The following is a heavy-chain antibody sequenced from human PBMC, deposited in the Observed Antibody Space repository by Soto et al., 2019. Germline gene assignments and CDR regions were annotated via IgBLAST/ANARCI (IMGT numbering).Heavy chain of an antibody. Sequence: QVQLVESGGGVVQAGRSMRLSCAASGLTFRSYAMHWVRQAPGKGLAWVAVVSYDGGSKYYADSVKGRFTISRDNSNNTLYLQMNSLRAEDTAVYYCASGPVSSAPDYWGQGTLVTVSS. CDR2: VSYDGGSK. CDR3: ASGPVSSAPDY. D-gene: IGHD2-15*01. J-gene: IGHJ4*02. CDR1: GLTFRSYA. V-gene: IGHV3-30-3*01.